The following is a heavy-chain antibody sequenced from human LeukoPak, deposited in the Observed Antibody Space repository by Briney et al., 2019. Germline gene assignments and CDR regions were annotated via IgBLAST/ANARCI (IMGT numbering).Heavy chain of an antibody. J-gene: IGHJ4*02. CDR3: ARGQRGGLDY. V-gene: IGHV4-59*01. Sequence: SETLSLTCSVSGGYINSYYWSWIRQPPGKGLEWIGNLYYTGTTSYNPSLKSRVTISADTSKTQFSLKLNSVTAADTAVYYCARGQRGGLDYWGQGTLVTVSS. D-gene: IGHD3-16*01. CDR1: GGYINSYY. CDR2: LYYTGTT.